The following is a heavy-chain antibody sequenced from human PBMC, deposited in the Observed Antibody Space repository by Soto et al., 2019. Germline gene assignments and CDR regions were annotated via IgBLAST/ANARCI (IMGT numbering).Heavy chain of an antibody. J-gene: IGHJ6*03. CDR1: GGSFSGYY. Sequence: SETLSLTCAVYGGSFSGYYWSWIRQPPGKGLEWIGEINHSGSTNYNPSLKSRVTISVDTSKNQFSLKLSSVTAADTAVYYCARGETCTNGVCYNLNYYYYDMDVWGKGTTVTGSS. CDR3: ARGETCTNGVCYNLNYYYYDMDV. V-gene: IGHV4-34*01. D-gene: IGHD2-8*01. CDR2: INHSGST.